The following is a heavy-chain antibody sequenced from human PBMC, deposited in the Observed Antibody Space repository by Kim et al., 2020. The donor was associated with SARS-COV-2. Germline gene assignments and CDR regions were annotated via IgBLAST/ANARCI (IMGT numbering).Heavy chain of an antibody. CDR2: IIPIFGTA. CDR1: GGTFSSYA. Sequence: SVKVSCKASGGTFSSYAISWVRQAPGQGLEWMGGIIPIFGTANYAQKFQGRVTITADESTSTAYMELSSLRSEDTAVYYCARIETIAVAGSVYYYYGMDVWGQGTTVTVSS. V-gene: IGHV1-69*13. D-gene: IGHD6-19*01. J-gene: IGHJ6*02. CDR3: ARIETIAVAGSVYYYYGMDV.